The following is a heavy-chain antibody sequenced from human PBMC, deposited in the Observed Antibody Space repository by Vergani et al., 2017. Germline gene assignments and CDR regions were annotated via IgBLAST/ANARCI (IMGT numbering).Heavy chain of an antibody. CDR3: ARGSVATVPSRGYYSYGMDV. J-gene: IGHJ6*02. D-gene: IGHD4-17*01. Sequence: QVQLVQSGAEVKKPGSSVKVSCKASGGTFSSYAISWVRQAPGQGLEWMGGIIPIFGTANYAQKFQGRVPITADESTSTAYMELSSLRSEDTAVYYCARGSVATVPSRGYYSYGMDVWGQGTTVTVSS. CDR2: IIPIFGTA. V-gene: IGHV1-69*01. CDR1: GGTFSSYA.